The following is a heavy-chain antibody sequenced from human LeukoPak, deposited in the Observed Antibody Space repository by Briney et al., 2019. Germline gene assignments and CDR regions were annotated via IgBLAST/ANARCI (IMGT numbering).Heavy chain of an antibody. CDR1: GFTFSSYE. J-gene: IGHJ6*03. CDR3: ARDRAAYDSSGYYPRDYYYMDV. Sequence: PGGSLRLSCAASGFTFSSYEMNWVRQAPGKGLEWVSYISSSCSTIYYADSVKGRFTISRENAKNSLYMQMNSLRAEDTAVYYCARDRAAYDSSGYYPRDYYYMDVWGKGTTVTVSS. D-gene: IGHD3-22*01. CDR2: ISSSCSTI. V-gene: IGHV3-48*03.